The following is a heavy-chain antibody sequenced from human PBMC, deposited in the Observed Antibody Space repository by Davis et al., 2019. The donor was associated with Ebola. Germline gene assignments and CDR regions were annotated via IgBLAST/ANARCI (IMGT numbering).Heavy chain of an antibody. CDR3: ASRGGSGYYYMDV. V-gene: IGHV5-51*01. CDR2: IYPGDSDT. D-gene: IGHD2-15*01. J-gene: IGHJ6*03. Sequence: GESLKISCTGSGYSFTNYWIGWVRQMPGKGLEWMGIIYPGDSDTRYSPSFQGQVTISADKSISTAYLEWSSLKASDTAMYYCASRGGSGYYYMDVWGKGTTVTVSS. CDR1: GYSFTNYW.